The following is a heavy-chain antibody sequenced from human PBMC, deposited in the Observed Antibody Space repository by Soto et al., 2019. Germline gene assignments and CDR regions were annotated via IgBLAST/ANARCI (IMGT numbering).Heavy chain of an antibody. D-gene: IGHD3-10*01. CDR1: GFTVGDSY. Sequence: VSLRLSCAASGFTVGDSYLNWVRQAPGKGLEWVSVIYRSGSTYYADSVKGRFSISRDTSKNTLYLQMNSLRADDTAVYYCARGFQNSFGYWGLGTLVTVSS. J-gene: IGHJ4*02. CDR3: ARGFQNSFGY. V-gene: IGHV3-53*01. CDR2: IYRSGST.